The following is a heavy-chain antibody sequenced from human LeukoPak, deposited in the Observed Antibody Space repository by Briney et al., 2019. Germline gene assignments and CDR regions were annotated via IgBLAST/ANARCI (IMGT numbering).Heavy chain of an antibody. J-gene: IGHJ4*02. CDR3: AKDAAGPEY. Sequence: GGSLRLSCVVSGLAFSSYSMRWVRQAPAKGLEWVSGISASGGDTWYPDSVKGRFTISRDNSKNTLFLQMNSLRVEDTAIYYCAKDAAGPEYWGQGTRVTVSS. V-gene: IGHV3-23*01. CDR2: ISASGGDT. CDR1: GLAFSSYS. D-gene: IGHD6-13*01.